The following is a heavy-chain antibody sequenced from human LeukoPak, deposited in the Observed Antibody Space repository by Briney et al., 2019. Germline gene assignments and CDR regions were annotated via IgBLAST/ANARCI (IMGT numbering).Heavy chain of an antibody. CDR3: ARRYDSSGYEAFDI. Sequence: GGSLRLSCAASGFTFSSYAMSWVRQAPGEGLEWVANIKQDGSEKYYVDSVKGRFTISRDNAKNSLYLQMNSLRAEDTAVYYCARRYDSSGYEAFDIWGQGTMVTVSS. D-gene: IGHD3-22*01. V-gene: IGHV3-7*04. J-gene: IGHJ3*02. CDR2: IKQDGSEK. CDR1: GFTFSSYA.